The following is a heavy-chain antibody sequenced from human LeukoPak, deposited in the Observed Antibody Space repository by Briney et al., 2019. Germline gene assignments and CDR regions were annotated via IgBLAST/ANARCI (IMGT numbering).Heavy chain of an antibody. V-gene: IGHV3-53*01. CDR3: ANFPKVSYYGSGSYYFDY. Sequence: GGSLRLSCAASGVTVGNNYMNWVRQAPGKGLEWVSLIYSGGSTHYADSVKGRFTISRDNSKNTLYLQMNSLRAEDTAVYYCANFPKVSYYGSGSYYFDYWGQGTLVTVSS. CDR1: GVTVGNNY. D-gene: IGHD3-10*01. J-gene: IGHJ4*02. CDR2: IYSGGST.